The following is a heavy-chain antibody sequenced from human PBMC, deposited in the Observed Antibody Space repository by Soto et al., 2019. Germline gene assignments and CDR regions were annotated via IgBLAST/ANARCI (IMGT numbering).Heavy chain of an antibody. J-gene: IGHJ4*02. D-gene: IGHD4-17*01. CDR2: ISGSGGST. CDR3: AKDRATYTVTTSSFDY. V-gene: IGHV3-23*01. Sequence: PGGSLRLSCAASGFTFSSYAMSWVRQAPGKGLEWVSAISGSGGSTYYADSVKGRFTISRDNSKNTLYLQMNSLRAEDTAVYYCAKDRATYTVTTSSFDYWGQGTLVTVSS. CDR1: GFTFSSYA.